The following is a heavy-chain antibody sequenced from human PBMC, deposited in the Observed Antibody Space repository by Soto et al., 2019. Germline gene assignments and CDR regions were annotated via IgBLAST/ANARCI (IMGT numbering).Heavy chain of an antibody. CDR2: INWDGRIA. CDR3: AKDEGAAVESPGD. Sequence: HPGGSLRLSCAASGFIFDDFTMNWVRLVPGKGLQWVSYINWDGRIAMYADSVKGRFTISRDNTNNHLYLQMNSLRSDDTALYYCAKDEGAAVESPGDWGHGTLVTVSS. V-gene: IGHV3-43*01. J-gene: IGHJ4*01. CDR1: GFIFDDFT. D-gene: IGHD6-13*01.